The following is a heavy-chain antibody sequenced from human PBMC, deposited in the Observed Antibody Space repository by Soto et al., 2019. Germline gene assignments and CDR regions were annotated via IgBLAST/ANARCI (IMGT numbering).Heavy chain of an antibody. Sequence: QVQLQESGPGLVKPSETLSLTCTVSGGSISSYYWSWIRQPPGKGLEWIGYIYYSGSTNYNPSLKSRVTIPVDPSKNQLSLKLSSVTAADTAVYYCARRYGYYFDYWGQGTLVTVSS. CDR2: IYYSGST. CDR3: ARRYGYYFDY. D-gene: IGHD4-17*01. V-gene: IGHV4-59*08. CDR1: GGSISSYY. J-gene: IGHJ4*02.